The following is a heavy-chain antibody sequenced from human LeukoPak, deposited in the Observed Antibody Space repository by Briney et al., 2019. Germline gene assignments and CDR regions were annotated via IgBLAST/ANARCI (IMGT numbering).Heavy chain of an antibody. CDR3: ARDQEDYVWGSYRYPDY. D-gene: IGHD3-16*02. CDR1: GFTFSSYA. CDR2: ISGSGGST. J-gene: IGHJ4*02. Sequence: GGSLRLSCAASGFTFSSYAMSWVRQAPGKGLEWVSAISGSGGSTYYADSVKGRFTISRDNSKNTLYLQMNSLRAEDTAVYYCARDQEDYVWGSYRYPDYWGQGTLSPSPQ. V-gene: IGHV3-23*01.